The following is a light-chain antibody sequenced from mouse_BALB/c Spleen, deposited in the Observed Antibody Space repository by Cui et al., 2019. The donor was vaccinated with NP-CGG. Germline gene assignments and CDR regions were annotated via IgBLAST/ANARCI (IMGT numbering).Light chain of an antibody. CDR3: ALWYSNHWV. V-gene: IGLV1*01. CDR1: TGAVTTSNY. CDR2: GTN. Sequence: QAVVTQESAPTTSPGETVTLTCRSSTGAVTTSNYANGVQEKPDLLFTGLIGGTNNRAPGVPARFSGSLIGDKAALTITGAQTEDEAIYFCALWYSNHWVFGGGTKLTVL. J-gene: IGLJ1*01.